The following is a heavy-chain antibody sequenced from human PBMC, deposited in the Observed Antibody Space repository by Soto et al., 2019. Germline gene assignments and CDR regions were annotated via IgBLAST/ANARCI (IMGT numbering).Heavy chain of an antibody. CDR2: TYYRSKWYH. V-gene: IGHV6-1*01. D-gene: IGHD6-19*01. CDR1: GYSVASNSAA. Sequence: SHTLSLTCAISGYSVASNSAAWNLIRQSPSRGLEWLGRTYYRSKWYHGYAVSVKSRITINPDTSKNQFSLQLSSVTPEDTGVYYCTGQSVAGAIDYWGQGTPVTVSS. J-gene: IGHJ4*02. CDR3: TGQSVAGAIDY.